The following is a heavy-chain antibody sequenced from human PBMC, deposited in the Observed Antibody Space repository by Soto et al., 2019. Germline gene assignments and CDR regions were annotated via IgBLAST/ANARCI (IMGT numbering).Heavy chain of an antibody. CDR1: ACSINTYD. Sequence: SETLRPTCTLSACSINTYDWIWIRQTAGKGLEWIGRIDSGGSTNYNPSVMSRVSVSVEMSKNQCSLNRSSGTAADTAVYYRARGAVGIGDFSLDYRCHGTLVTVSS. V-gene: IGHV4-4*07. J-gene: IGHJ4*01. D-gene: IGHD2-21*01. CDR2: IDSGGST. CDR3: ARGAVGIGDFSLDY.